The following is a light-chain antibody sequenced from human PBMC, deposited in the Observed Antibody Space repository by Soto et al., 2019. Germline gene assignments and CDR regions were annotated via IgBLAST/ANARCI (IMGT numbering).Light chain of an antibody. CDR1: QSVGSNS. CDR3: QEYGNSYPLT. Sequence: EVGLTQSPGTLALSPGERATLSCRASQSVGSNSLAWYQQKPGQAPRLLIYAASSRATGIPDRFSGSGSGTDFTLTISRLEPEDFAVYFCQEYGNSYPLTFGGGTKVEI. V-gene: IGKV3-20*01. J-gene: IGKJ4*01. CDR2: AAS.